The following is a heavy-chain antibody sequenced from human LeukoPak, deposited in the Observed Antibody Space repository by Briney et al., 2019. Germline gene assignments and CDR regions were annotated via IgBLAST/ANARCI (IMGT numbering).Heavy chain of an antibody. J-gene: IGHJ4*02. D-gene: IGHD1-26*01. Sequence: PSETLSLTCTVSGGSIITYYWSWIRQTPGKGLEWIGYINYSGSTNYNPSLKSRLTISLDTSKTQFSLQLSSVTAADTAVYYCARHGKSGGFDFWGQGTLVTVSS. CDR2: INYSGST. V-gene: IGHV4-59*08. CDR3: ARHGKSGGFDF. CDR1: GGSIITYY.